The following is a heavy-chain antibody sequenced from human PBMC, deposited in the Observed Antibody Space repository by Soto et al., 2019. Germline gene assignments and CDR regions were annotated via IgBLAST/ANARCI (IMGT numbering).Heavy chain of an antibody. D-gene: IGHD3-16*01. CDR2: ISTDSSTI. V-gene: IGHV3-48*02. Sequence: EVQLVESGGGPVQPGGSLRLSCAASGFVFNTYTMNWVRQAPGKGLEWISHISTDSSTIYYADSVKGRFTISRDNAKNSLYLQMNSLRDEDSAVYYCARTAYHFDYWGQGTLVTVSS. CDR1: GFVFNTYT. CDR3: ARTAYHFDY. J-gene: IGHJ4*02.